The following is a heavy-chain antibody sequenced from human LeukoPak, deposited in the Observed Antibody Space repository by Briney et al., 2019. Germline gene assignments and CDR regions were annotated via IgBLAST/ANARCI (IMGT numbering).Heavy chain of an antibody. V-gene: IGHV4-34*01. D-gene: IGHD3-10*01. CDR1: GGSFSGYY. CDR2: INHSGST. J-gene: IGHJ4*02. CDR3: ARGITMVRGPYPSGDY. Sequence: PSETLSLTCAVYGGSFSGYYWSWIRQPPGKGLEWIGEINHSGSTNYNPSLKSRVTISVDTSKNQFSLKLSSVTAADTAVYYCARGITMVRGPYPSGDYWGQGTLVTVSS.